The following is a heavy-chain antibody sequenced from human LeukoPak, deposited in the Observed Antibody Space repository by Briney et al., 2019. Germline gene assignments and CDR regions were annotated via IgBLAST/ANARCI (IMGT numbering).Heavy chain of an antibody. D-gene: IGHD5-12*01. Sequence: SETLSLTCTVSGGSISSSSYSWSWIRQPPGKGLEWIGYIYYSGSTYYNPSLKSRVTISVDTSKNQFSLKLSSVTAADTAVYYCARDSGYGTFDYWGQGTLVTVSS. CDR1: GGSISSSSYS. V-gene: IGHV4-30-4*07. CDR3: ARDSGYGTFDY. CDR2: IYYSGST. J-gene: IGHJ4*02.